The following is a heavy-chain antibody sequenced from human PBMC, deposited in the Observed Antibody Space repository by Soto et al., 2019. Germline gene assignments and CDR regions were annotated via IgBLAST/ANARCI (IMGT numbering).Heavy chain of an antibody. CDR3: ARGQRFSDWFDP. CDR2: VYSSGGT. V-gene: IGHV4-4*07. J-gene: IGHJ5*02. CDR1: GGSMTSYY. D-gene: IGHD3-3*01. Sequence: PSETLSLTCTVSGGSMTSYYWTWIRQPAGKGLEWIGRVYSSGGTHYNPSLKSRVTISLDTSKNQFSLRLLSVTDADTAVYLCARGQRFSDWFDPWGQGTLVTVSS.